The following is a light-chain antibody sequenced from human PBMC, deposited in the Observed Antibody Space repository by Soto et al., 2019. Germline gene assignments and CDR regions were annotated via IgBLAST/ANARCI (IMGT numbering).Light chain of an antibody. V-gene: IGKV1-8*01. CDR1: QTISSY. CDR2: AAS. J-gene: IGKJ1*01. CDR3: QQYYSYPRT. Sequence: IQMTQSPSSLSASTGDRVTITCRASQTISSYLAWYQQKPGKAPKLLIYAASTLQSGVPSRFSGSGSGTDFTLTISCLQSEDFATYYCQQYYSYPRTFGQGTKVDIK.